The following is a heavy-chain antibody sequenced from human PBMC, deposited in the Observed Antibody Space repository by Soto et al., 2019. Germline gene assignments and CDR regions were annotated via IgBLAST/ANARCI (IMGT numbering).Heavy chain of an antibody. V-gene: IGHV3-53*01. CDR2: HYSGGGT. J-gene: IGHJ5*02. CDR1: GFSVSSNY. CDR3: ARHRHPRGTVGATSPLDP. Sequence: GGSLRLSCAISGFSVSSNYLSWVRQAPGKGLEWVSVHYSGGGTYYADSVQGRFTISRDKSNNTLYLQMRRVRAEDTAVYFCARHRHPRGTVGATSPLDPWGQGTQVTVS. D-gene: IGHD1-26*01.